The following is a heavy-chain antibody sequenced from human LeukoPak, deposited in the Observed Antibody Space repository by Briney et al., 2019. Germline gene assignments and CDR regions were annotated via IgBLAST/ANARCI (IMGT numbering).Heavy chain of an antibody. CDR1: GGSFSGYY. D-gene: IGHD2-8*01. Sequence: SETLSLTCAVYGGSFSGYYWSWIRQPPGKGLEWIGEINHSGSTNYNPSLKSRVTILVDTSKNQFCLKLSSVTAADTAVYYCARYLGYCTNGVCYKGRRFDPWGQGTLVTVSS. J-gene: IGHJ5*02. CDR3: ARYLGYCTNGVCYKGRRFDP. CDR2: INHSGST. V-gene: IGHV4-34*01.